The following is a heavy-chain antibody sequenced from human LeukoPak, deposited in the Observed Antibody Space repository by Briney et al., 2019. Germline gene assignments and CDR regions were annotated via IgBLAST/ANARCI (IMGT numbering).Heavy chain of an antibody. J-gene: IGHJ5*02. CDR2: ISAYNGNT. CDR3: ARGRGRQQLVGEDWFDP. CDR1: GYTFTSYG. Sequence: GASVKVSCKASGYTFTSYGISWVRQAPGQGLEWMGWISAYNGNTNYAQKLQGRVTMTTDTSTSTAYMELRSLRSDDTAVYYCARGRGRQQLVGEDWFDPWGQGTLVTVSS. V-gene: IGHV1-18*01. D-gene: IGHD6-13*01.